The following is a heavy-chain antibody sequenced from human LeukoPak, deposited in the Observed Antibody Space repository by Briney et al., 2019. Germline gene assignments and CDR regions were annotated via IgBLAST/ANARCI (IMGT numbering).Heavy chain of an antibody. J-gene: IGHJ5*02. D-gene: IGHD3-10*01. CDR1: GYSFASYW. V-gene: IGHV5-51*01. Sequence: GESLKISCKGSGYSFASYWIGWVRQMPGKGLEWMGIIYPGDSDTRYSPSFQGQVTISADKSISTAYLQWSSLKASDTAMYHCARLDYYGSGSPYNWFDPWGQGTLVTVSS. CDR3: ARLDYYGSGSPYNWFDP. CDR2: IYPGDSDT.